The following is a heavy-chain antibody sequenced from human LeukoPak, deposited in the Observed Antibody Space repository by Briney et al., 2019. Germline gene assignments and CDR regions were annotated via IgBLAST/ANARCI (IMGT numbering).Heavy chain of an antibody. V-gene: IGHV4-59*01. CDR2: IYYSGST. CDR1: GGSISSYY. CDR3: ARGNDILTGFYPLQH. D-gene: IGHD3-9*01. Sequence: PSETLSLTCTGSGGSISSYYWSWIRQPPGKGLEWRGDIYYSGSTNYNPSLKSRVTISVDTSKNQFSLKLSSVTAADTAVYYCARGNDILTGFYPLQHWGQGTLVTASS. J-gene: IGHJ1*01.